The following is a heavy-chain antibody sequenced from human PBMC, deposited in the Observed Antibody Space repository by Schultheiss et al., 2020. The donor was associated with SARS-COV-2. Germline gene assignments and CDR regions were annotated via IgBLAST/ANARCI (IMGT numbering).Heavy chain of an antibody. CDR3: AVGSSWFSVYYYGMDV. J-gene: IGHJ6*02. Sequence: SETLPLTCAVYGGSFSGYYWSWIRQPPGKGLEWIGEINHSGSTNYNPSLKSRVTISVDTSKNQFSLKLSSVTAADTAVYYCAVGSSWFSVYYYGMDVWGQGTTVTVSS. CDR1: GGSFSGYY. D-gene: IGHD6-13*01. V-gene: IGHV4-34*01. CDR2: INHSGST.